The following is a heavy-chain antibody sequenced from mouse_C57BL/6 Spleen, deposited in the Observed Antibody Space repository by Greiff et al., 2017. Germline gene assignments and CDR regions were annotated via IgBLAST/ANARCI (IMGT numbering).Heavy chain of an antibody. CDR2: ISYDGSN. CDR1: GYSITCGYY. V-gene: IGHV3-6*01. Sequence: DVQLVESGPGLVKPSQSLSLTCSVTGYSITCGYYWYWFRQFPGNKLEWMGYISYDGSNNYNQSLKNRISITRDTSKNQFFLKLSSVTTEDTATYYCARAGYYGSSYYFDYWGQGTTLTVSS. D-gene: IGHD1-1*01. J-gene: IGHJ2*01. CDR3: ARAGYYGSSYYFDY.